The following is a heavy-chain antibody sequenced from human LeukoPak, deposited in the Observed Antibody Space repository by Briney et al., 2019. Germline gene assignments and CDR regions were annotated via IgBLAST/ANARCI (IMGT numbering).Heavy chain of an antibody. V-gene: IGHV1-18*01. CDR3: ARGSPYYYDGSGYYYYY. CDR2: ISAYNGNT. Sequence: ASVKVSCKASGYTFTSYGISWVRQAPGQGLEWMGWISAYNGNTNYAQKLQGRVTMTTDTSTSTAYMELRSLRSDDTAVYYCARGSPYYYDGSGYYYYYWGQGTLVTVSS. CDR1: GYTFTSYG. J-gene: IGHJ4*02. D-gene: IGHD3-22*01.